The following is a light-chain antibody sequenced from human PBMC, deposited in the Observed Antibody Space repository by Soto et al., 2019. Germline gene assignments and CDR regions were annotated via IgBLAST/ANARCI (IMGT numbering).Light chain of an antibody. CDR2: GAS. V-gene: IGKV3-20*01. J-gene: IGKJ3*01. CDR1: QSIASSY. CDR3: QHSGTSPFT. Sequence: PGERATLSCRASQSIASSYFGWYQQKPGQAPRLLIYGASSRATGIPDRFSGSGSGTDFTLTITRLEPEDFAVYYCQHSGTSPFTFGPGTKVEIK.